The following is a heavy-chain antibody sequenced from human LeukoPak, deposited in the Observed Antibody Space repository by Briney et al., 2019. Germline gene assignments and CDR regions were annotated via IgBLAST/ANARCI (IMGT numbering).Heavy chain of an antibody. V-gene: IGHV3-48*03. CDR2: ISSSGSII. CDR1: GFTFSSYE. D-gene: IGHD3-9*01. J-gene: IGHJ4*02. Sequence: GSLRLSCAASGFTFSSYEMNWVRQAPGKGLEWVSYISSSGSIIYYADSVKGRFTISRDNAKNSLYLQMNSLRVEDTAVYYCARGPPHYDILTGYSDYWGQGTLVTVSS. CDR3: ARGPPHYDILTGYSDY.